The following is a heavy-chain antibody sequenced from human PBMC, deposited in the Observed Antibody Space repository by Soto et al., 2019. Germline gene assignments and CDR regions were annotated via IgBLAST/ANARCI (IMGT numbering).Heavy chain of an antibody. Sequence: EVQLVESGGDLVRPGGSLTLSCATSGFTFTRAWMNWVRQAPGGGLEWIGRIKTTADGGTTDFAAPVRGRFAISRDDSRNTLYLHMNSLKSDDTAVYYCTTLGHRRRLIDDYWGQGTLVTVSS. J-gene: IGHJ4*02. CDR3: TTLGHRRRLIDDY. V-gene: IGHV3-15*01. CDR2: IKTTADGGTT. CDR1: GFTFTRAW. D-gene: IGHD2-21*01.